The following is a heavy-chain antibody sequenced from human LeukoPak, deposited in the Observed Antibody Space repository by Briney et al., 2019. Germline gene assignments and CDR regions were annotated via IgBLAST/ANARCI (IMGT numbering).Heavy chain of an antibody. CDR3: AIAGGITIFGVVSH. V-gene: IGHV4-59*12. CDR1: GGSIRSYY. CDR2: IYYSGST. J-gene: IGHJ4*02. Sequence: SETLSLTCTVSGGSIRSYYWSWIRQPPGKGLEWIGYIYYSGSTNYNPSLKSRVTISVDKSKNQFSLKLSSVTAADTAVYYCAIAGGITIFGVVSHWGQGTLVTVSS. D-gene: IGHD3-3*01.